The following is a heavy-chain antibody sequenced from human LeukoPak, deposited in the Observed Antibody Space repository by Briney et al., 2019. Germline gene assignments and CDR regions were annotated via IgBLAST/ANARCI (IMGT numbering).Heavy chain of an antibody. V-gene: IGHV4-34*01. J-gene: IGHJ5*02. D-gene: IGHD3-22*01. CDR2: INHSGST. Sequence: SETLSLTCAVYGGSFSGYYWSWIRQPPGKGLEWIGEINHSGSTNYNPSLKSRVTISVDTSKNQFSLKLSSVTAADTAMYYCAMQHSSGYYNWFDPWGQGTLVTVSS. CDR3: AMQHSSGYYNWFDP. CDR1: GGSFSGYY.